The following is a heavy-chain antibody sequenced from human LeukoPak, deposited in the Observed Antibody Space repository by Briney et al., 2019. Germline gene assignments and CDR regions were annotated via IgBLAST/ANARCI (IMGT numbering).Heavy chain of an antibody. D-gene: IGHD3-22*01. J-gene: IGHJ4*02. CDR3: VRYNYETSGYYYLFDY. CDR1: GGSISSLY. CDR2: IYYSGGT. V-gene: IGHV4-59*08. Sequence: PSETLSLTCTVSGGSISSLYWSWIRQPPGKGLEWIGYIYYSGGTGYNPSLKSRVTMSVDTSKNQFSLKLNSVTAADTAVYYCVRYNYETSGYYYLFDYWGQGTLVTVSS.